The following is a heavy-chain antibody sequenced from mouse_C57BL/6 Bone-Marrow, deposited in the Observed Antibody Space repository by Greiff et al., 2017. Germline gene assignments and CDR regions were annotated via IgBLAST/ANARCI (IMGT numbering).Heavy chain of an antibody. CDR1: GYTFTDYY. D-gene: IGHD1-1*01. Sequence: EVQLQQSGPELVKPGASVKISCKASGYTFTDYYMNWVKQSHGKSLEWIGDINPNNGGTSYNQKFKGKATLTVDKSSSTAYMELRSLTSEDSAVYYCARNYGSSCQFAYWGQGTLVTVSA. CDR2: INPNNGGT. J-gene: IGHJ3*01. CDR3: ARNYGSSCQFAY. V-gene: IGHV1-26*01.